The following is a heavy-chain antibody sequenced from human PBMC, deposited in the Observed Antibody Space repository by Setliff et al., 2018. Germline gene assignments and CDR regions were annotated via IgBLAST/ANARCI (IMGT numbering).Heavy chain of an antibody. Sequence: ASVKVSCKASGFTFKTYSFSWIRQAPGQGLEWVGWISGYNGNTIYAQNFQDRVTMTTDASTNTAYMELRSLGSDDTAVYYCARAGRNNYDSSGYYYDLYYYNYMDVWGKGTTVTVSS. CDR3: ARAGRNNYDSSGYYYDLYYYNYMDV. CDR2: ISGYNGNT. CDR1: GFTFKTYS. J-gene: IGHJ6*03. V-gene: IGHV1-18*01. D-gene: IGHD3-22*01.